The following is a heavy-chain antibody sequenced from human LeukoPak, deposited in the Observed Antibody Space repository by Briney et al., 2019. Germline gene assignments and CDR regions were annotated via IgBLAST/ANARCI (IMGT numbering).Heavy chain of an antibody. CDR3: ARAGYCSGGSCPVSWFDP. CDR2: IIPIFGIA. V-gene: IGHV1-69*04. CDR1: GGTFSSYA. J-gene: IGHJ5*02. Sequence: ASVKVSCKASGGTFSSYAISWVRQAPGQGLEWMGMIIPIFGIANYAQKFQGRVTITADKSTSTAYMELSSLRSEDTAVYYCARAGYCSGGSCPVSWFDPWGQGTLVTVSS. D-gene: IGHD2-15*01.